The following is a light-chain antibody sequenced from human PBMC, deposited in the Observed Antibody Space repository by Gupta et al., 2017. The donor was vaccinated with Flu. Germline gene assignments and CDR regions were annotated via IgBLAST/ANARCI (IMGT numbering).Light chain of an antibody. CDR3: QSCENSRSAWV. CDR1: SSHNGSPYD. Sequence: QSVLTQPPAVSWATGPRVTISCTGCSSHNGSPYDVHWFLHQPGTAPKLLIYGKKNRHSGVPDRFSGSMSGTSAALAISGLQAEDEAEYYCQSCENSRSAWVFGGGTKLTVL. CDR2: GKK. J-gene: IGLJ3*02. V-gene: IGLV1-40*01.